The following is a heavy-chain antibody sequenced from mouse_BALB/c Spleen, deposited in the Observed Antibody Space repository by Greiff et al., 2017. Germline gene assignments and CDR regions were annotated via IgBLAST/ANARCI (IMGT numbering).Heavy chain of an antibody. V-gene: IGHV5-6-4*01. CDR1: GFTFSSYT. Sequence: EVKLMESGGGLVKPGGSLKLSCAASGFTFSSYTMSWVRQTPEKRLEWVATISSGGSYTYYPDSVKGRFTISRDNAKNTLYLQMSSLKSEDTAMYYCTSMITDYAMDYWGQGTSVTVSS. CDR2: ISSGGSYT. J-gene: IGHJ4*01. CDR3: TSMITDYAMDY. D-gene: IGHD2-4*01.